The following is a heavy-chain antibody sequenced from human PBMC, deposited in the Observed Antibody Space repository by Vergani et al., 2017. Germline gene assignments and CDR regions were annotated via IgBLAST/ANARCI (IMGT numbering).Heavy chain of an antibody. CDR2: INHSGST. CDR1: GGSFSGYY. CDR3: SRGVGPDY. Sequence: QVQLQQWGAGLLKPSETLSLTCAVYGGSFSGYYWSWIRQPPGKGLEWIGEINHSGSTNYNPSLKSRVTISVDTSKSQFSLKLSSVTAADTAVYYCSRGVGPDYWGQGTLVTVSS. J-gene: IGHJ4*02. V-gene: IGHV4-34*01. D-gene: IGHD4-17*01.